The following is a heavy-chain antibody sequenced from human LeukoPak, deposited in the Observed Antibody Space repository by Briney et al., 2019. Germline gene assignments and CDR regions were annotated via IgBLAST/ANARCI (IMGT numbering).Heavy chain of an antibody. J-gene: IGHJ4*02. CDR1: GYTLTSYA. CDR2: INAGNGNT. D-gene: IGHD6-13*01. Sequence: ASVKVSCKASGYTLTSYAMHWVRQAPGQRLEWMGWINAGNGNTKYSQKFQGRVTITRDTSASTAYMELSSLRSEDTAVYYCASSGYSSTPPDYWGQGTLVTVSS. CDR3: ASSGYSSTPPDY. V-gene: IGHV1-3*01.